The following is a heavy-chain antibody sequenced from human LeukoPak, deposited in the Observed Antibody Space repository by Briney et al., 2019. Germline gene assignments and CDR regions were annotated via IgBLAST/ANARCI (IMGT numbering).Heavy chain of an antibody. Sequence: ASVKVSCKASGYTFTGYYMHWVRQAPGQGLEWMGWINPNSGGTNYAQKFQGRVTMTRDTSISTAYMELSRLRSDDTAVDYCARDKEQWLVTNWFDPWGQGTLVTVSS. J-gene: IGHJ5*02. CDR2: INPNSGGT. CDR1: GYTFTGYY. V-gene: IGHV1-2*02. D-gene: IGHD6-19*01. CDR3: ARDKEQWLVTNWFDP.